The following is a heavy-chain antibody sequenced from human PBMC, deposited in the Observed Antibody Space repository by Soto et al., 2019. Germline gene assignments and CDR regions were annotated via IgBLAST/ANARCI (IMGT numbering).Heavy chain of an antibody. Sequence: QVQLQQWGAGLLKPSETLSLTCAVYGGSFSGYYWSWIRQPPGKGLEWIGEINHSGSTNYNPSLKSRVTISVDTSKNQFSLKLSSVTAADTAVYYCARANMVGAAGRFDPWGQGTLVTVSS. CDR2: INHSGST. V-gene: IGHV4-34*01. J-gene: IGHJ5*02. D-gene: IGHD1-26*01. CDR3: ARANMVGAAGRFDP. CDR1: GGSFSGYY.